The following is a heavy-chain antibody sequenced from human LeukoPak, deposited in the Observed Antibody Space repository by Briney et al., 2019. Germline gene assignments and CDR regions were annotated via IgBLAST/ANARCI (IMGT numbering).Heavy chain of an antibody. V-gene: IGHV3-21*06. CDR3: ARRYCGGDRYKPYYYGMDV. J-gene: IGHJ6*02. CDR2: ISSTSSYI. Sequence: TGGSLRLSCAASGFTFSSYSMNWVRQAPGKGLEWASSISSTSSYIYYADSVKGRFTIFRDNAKNSLSLQMNSLRAEDTAVYYCARRYCGGDRYKPYYYGMDVWGQGTTVTVSS. D-gene: IGHD2-21*02. CDR1: GFTFSSYS.